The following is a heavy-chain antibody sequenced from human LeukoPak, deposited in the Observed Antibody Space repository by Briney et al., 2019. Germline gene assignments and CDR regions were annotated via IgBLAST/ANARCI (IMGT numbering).Heavy chain of an antibody. V-gene: IGHV3-7*01. CDR3: AKEKKSGGWPLDY. CDR1: GFTFSSYW. CDR2: IKQDGSEK. D-gene: IGHD2-15*01. J-gene: IGHJ4*02. Sequence: GGSLRLSCAASGFTFSSYWMSWVRQAPGKGLEWVANIKQDGSEKNYVDSVKGRFTISRDNAKNSLYLQMNSLRAEDTAVYYCAKEKKSGGWPLDYWGQGALVTVSS.